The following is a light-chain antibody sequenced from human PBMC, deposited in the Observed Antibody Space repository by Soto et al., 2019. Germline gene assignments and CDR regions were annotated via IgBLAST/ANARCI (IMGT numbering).Light chain of an antibody. CDR1: QDISNY. V-gene: IGKV1-5*01. CDR2: AAS. J-gene: IGKJ1*01. CDR3: LQYSSHSWT. Sequence: DIQMTQSPSSLSASVGDRVTIPCQASQDISNYLNWYQQKPGKAPKLLIYAASSLESGVPSRFSGSGSGTEFTLTISRLQPDDVATYYCLQYSSHSWTFGQGTKVDIK.